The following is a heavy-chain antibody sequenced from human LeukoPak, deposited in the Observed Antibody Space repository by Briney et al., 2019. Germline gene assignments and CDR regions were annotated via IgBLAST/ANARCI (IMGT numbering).Heavy chain of an antibody. V-gene: IGHV1-18*04. Sequence: GASVKVSCKASGYTFTSYGISWVRQAPGQGLEWMGWISAYNGNTNYAQKLQGRVTMTTDTSTSTAYMELRSLRSDDTAVYYCARDGYGPGPSAYYGMDVWGKGTTVTVSS. D-gene: IGHD3-10*01. CDR3: ARDGYGPGPSAYYGMDV. CDR1: GYTFTSYG. CDR2: ISAYNGNT. J-gene: IGHJ6*04.